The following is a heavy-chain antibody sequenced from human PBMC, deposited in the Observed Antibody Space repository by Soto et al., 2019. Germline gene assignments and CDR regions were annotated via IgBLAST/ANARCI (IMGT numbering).Heavy chain of an antibody. CDR3: AREEGSGGGNWFDP. CDR2: INHSGST. D-gene: IGHD3-10*01. Sequence: QVQLQQWGAGLLKPSETLSLTCAVYGGSFSGYYWSWIRQPPGKGLEWIGEINHSGSTNYNPSLKSRVTISVDTSKNQFSLKLSSVTAGDTAVYYCAREEGSGGGNWFDPWGQGTLVTVSS. CDR1: GGSFSGYY. V-gene: IGHV4-34*01. J-gene: IGHJ5*02.